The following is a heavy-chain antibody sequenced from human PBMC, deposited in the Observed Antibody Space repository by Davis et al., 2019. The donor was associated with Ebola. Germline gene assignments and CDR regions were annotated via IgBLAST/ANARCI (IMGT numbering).Heavy chain of an antibody. Sequence: GESLKISCAASGFPFSNFAMHWVRQAPGKGLEWLAVISSDGSETNYTDSVKGRFTVSRDNSKNTMYLEVKSLRGDDTAVYYCATAPLWGQGTLVTVSS. J-gene: IGHJ4*02. CDR3: ATAPL. CDR1: GFPFSNFA. V-gene: IGHV3-30*04. CDR2: ISSDGSET.